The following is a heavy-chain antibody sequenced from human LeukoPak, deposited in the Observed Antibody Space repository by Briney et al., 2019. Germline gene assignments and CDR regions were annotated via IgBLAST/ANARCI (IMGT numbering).Heavy chain of an antibody. CDR3: ARGVVGATGYFDY. Sequence: PSGTLSLTCAVYGGSFSGYYWSWIRQPPGKGLEWIGEINHSGSTNYNPSLKSRVTISVDPSRNQFSLKLSSVTAEDTAVYYCARGVVGATGYFDYWGQGTLVTVSS. V-gene: IGHV4-34*01. J-gene: IGHJ4*02. CDR1: GGSFSGYY. CDR2: INHSGST. D-gene: IGHD1-26*01.